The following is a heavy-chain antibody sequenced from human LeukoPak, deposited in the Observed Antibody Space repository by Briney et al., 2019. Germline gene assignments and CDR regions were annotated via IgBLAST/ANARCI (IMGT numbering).Heavy chain of an antibody. D-gene: IGHD3-16*01. V-gene: IGHV4-39*01. J-gene: IGHJ4*02. Sequence: SETLSLTCTVSGGSISSTTYYWGWIRRPPGKGLEWIGSIYCSGSTYYNPSIKSRVTVSVDTSKNQFSLILSSVTAADTAVYYCVRGSTLRHYQYWGQGDLVAVSS. CDR3: VRGSTLRHYQY. CDR1: GGSISSTTYY. CDR2: IYCSGST.